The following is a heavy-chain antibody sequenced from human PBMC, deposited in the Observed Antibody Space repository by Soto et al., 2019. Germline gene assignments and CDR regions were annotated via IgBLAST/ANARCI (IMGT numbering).Heavy chain of an antibody. V-gene: IGHV1-2*02. D-gene: IGHD3-10*01. CDR1: GYTFTGYY. CDR2: INPNSGGT. Sequence: GASVKVSCKASGYTFTGYYMHWVRQAPGQGLEWMGWINPNSGGTNYAQKFQGRVTMTRNTSISTAYMELSSLRSEDTAVYYCARMSYGSGSYIWGQGTMVTVSS. CDR3: ARMSYGSGSYI. J-gene: IGHJ3*02.